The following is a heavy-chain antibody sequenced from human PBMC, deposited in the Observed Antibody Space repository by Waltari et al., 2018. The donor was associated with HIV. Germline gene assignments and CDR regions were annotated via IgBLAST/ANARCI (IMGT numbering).Heavy chain of an antibody. CDR1: GCTFSSYA. Sequence: QVQLAQSGAEVKKPGSSVKVSCKASGCTFSSYAIRRVRQAPGQGLEWMGGIIPIFGTANYAQKFQGRVTITADESTSTAYMELSSLRSEDTAVYYCARGGYYDILTGYPLDYWGQGTLVTVSS. J-gene: IGHJ4*02. CDR2: IIPIFGTA. D-gene: IGHD3-9*01. CDR3: ARGGYYDILTGYPLDY. V-gene: IGHV1-69*01.